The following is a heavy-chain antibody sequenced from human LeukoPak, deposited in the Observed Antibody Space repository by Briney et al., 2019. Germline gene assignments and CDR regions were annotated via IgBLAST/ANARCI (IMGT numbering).Heavy chain of an antibody. CDR3: AKDNVPYYYGSGVDY. Sequence: GGPLRLSCAASGFTFSSYGMHWVRQAPGKGLEWVAVISYDGSNKYYADSVKGRFTISRDNSKNTLYLQMNGLRAEDTAVYYCAKDNVPYYYGSGVDYWGQGTLVTVSS. CDR1: GFTFSSYG. J-gene: IGHJ4*02. V-gene: IGHV3-30*18. D-gene: IGHD3-10*01. CDR2: ISYDGSNK.